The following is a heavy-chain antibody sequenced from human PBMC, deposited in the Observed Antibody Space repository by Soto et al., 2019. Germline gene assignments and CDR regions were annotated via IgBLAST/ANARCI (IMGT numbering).Heavy chain of an antibody. J-gene: IGHJ6*02. CDR2: IWNDGSHK. V-gene: IGHV3-33*01. D-gene: IGHD2-8*01. CDR1: GFTLSSSD. Sequence: VQLVESGGGVAQAGSSLRLSCAASGFTLSSSDMHWVRQAPGKGLEWVSDIWNDGSHKDYVDSVKGRFSVSRDKSKNTVYLQMNSLRAEDTAVYYCARSFGVSARYFYYYGLDVWGQGTTVTVSS. CDR3: ARSFGVSARYFYYYGLDV.